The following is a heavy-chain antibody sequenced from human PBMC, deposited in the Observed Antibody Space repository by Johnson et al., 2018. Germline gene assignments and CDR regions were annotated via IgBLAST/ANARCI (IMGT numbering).Heavy chain of an antibody. J-gene: IGHJ1*01. Sequence: VQLVESGGGLVQPGGSLRLSCAASGFTFSSYSMNWVRQAPGKGLEWVSYISSSSSTIYYADSVKGRFTISRDHAKNSLYLQMNSLRDEDTAVYYCAGDDDYVWGSYRSIYFQHWGQGTLVTVSS. V-gene: IGHV3-48*02. CDR2: ISSSSSTI. CDR1: GFTFSSYS. D-gene: IGHD3-16*02. CDR3: AGDDDYVWGSYRSIYFQH.